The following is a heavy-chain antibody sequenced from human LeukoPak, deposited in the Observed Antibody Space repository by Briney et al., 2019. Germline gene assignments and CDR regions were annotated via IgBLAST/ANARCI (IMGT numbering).Heavy chain of an antibody. V-gene: IGHV4-34*01. Sequence: PSETLSLTCAVYGGSFSGYYWSWIRQPTGKGLEWIGEINHNGSTNYNPSLKSRVTISVDTSKNQFSLKLSSVTAADTAVYYCARGRGVDCGGDCYHYYFDYWGQGTLVTVSS. CDR1: GGSFSGYY. J-gene: IGHJ4*02. CDR3: ARGRGVDCGGDCYHYYFDY. CDR2: INHNGST. D-gene: IGHD2-21*02.